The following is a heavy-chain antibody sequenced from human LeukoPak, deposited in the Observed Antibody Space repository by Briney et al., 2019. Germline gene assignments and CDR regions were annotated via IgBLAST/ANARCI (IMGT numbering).Heavy chain of an antibody. V-gene: IGHV3-21*01. CDR1: GFTFSSYS. Sequence: GGSLSLSCAASGFTFSSYSMNWVRQAPGKGLEWVSSISSSSSYIYYADSVKGRFTISGDNAKNSLYLQMNSLRAEDTAVYYCARGGYSGYGLDYWGQGTLVTVSS. J-gene: IGHJ4*02. CDR2: ISSSSSYI. D-gene: IGHD5-12*01. CDR3: ARGGYSGYGLDY.